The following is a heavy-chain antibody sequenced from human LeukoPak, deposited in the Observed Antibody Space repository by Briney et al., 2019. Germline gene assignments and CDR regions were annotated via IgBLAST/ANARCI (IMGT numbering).Heavy chain of an antibody. V-gene: IGHV1-69*04. CDR3: ARYLPQGVTGERDAFDI. Sequence: SVMVSCKASAGTFSSYAISWVRQAPGQGLEWMGRIIPILGIANYAQKFQGRVTITADKSTSTAYLELSSLRSADTAVYYCARYLPQGVTGERDAFDIWGQGTMVTVSS. CDR2: IIPILGIA. D-gene: IGHD5-18*01. CDR1: AGTFSSYA. J-gene: IGHJ3*02.